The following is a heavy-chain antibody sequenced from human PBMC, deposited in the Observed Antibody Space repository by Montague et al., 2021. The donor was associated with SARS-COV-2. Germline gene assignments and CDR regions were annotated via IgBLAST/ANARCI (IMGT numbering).Heavy chain of an antibody. Sequence: SETLSLTCAVYGGSFSDYYWTWIRQPPGKGLEWLGEVNHSGRINYNPSLKSRITISVDTSKNQFSLQLNSVTPEDTAVYYCARDTRIQLWFDRDYYYGMDVWGQGTTVTVSS. CDR1: GGSFSDYY. CDR2: VNHSGRI. V-gene: IGHV4-34*01. J-gene: IGHJ6*02. D-gene: IGHD5-18*01. CDR3: ARDTRIQLWFDRDYYYGMDV.